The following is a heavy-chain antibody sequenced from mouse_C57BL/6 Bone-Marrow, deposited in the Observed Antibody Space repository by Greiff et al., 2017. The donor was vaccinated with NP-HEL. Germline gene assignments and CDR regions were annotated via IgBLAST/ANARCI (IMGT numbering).Heavy chain of an antibody. CDR2: IDPENGDT. CDR1: GFNIKDDY. Sequence: EVKLMESGAELVRPGASVKLSCTASGFNIKDDYMHWVKQRPEQGLEWIGWIDPENGDTEYASKFQGKATITADTSSNTAYLQLSSLTSEDTAVYYCNQGGNSLAYWGQGTLVTVSA. V-gene: IGHV14-4*01. D-gene: IGHD2-1*01. CDR3: NQGGNSLAY. J-gene: IGHJ3*01.